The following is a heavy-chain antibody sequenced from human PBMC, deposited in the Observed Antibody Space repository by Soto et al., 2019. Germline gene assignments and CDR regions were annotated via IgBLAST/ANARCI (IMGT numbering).Heavy chain of an antibody. CDR2: IRSKAYGGTT. V-gene: IGHV3-49*03. CDR1: GFTFGDYA. CDR3: TRVFAVASVVPSNFWFDP. D-gene: IGHD3-22*01. Sequence: PGGSLRLSCTASGFTFGDYAMSWFRQAPGKGLEWVGFIRSKAYGGTTEYAASVKGRFTISRDDSKSIAYLQMNSLKTEDTAVYYCTRVFAVASVVPSNFWFDPWGQGTLVTVSS. J-gene: IGHJ5*02.